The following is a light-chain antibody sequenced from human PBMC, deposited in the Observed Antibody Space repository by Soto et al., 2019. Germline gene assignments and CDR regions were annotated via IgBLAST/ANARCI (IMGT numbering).Light chain of an antibody. V-gene: IGLV2-8*01. Sequence: QSALTQPPSASGSPGQSVTISCTGTSSDVGGYNYVSWYQQHPGKAPKLMIYEVSKRPSGVPDRFGGSKSGNTPSLTVSGHQAEDGADYKGRPDAGTNILFGGGTKRTVL. CDR2: EVS. CDR1: SSDVGGYNY. J-gene: IGLJ2*01. CDR3: RPDAGTNIL.